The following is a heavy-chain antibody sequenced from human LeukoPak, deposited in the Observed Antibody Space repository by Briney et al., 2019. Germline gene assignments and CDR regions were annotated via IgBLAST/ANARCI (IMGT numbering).Heavy chain of an antibody. Sequence: GGSLRLSYAASGFTFSSYAMSWVRQAPGKGLEWVSNISGSGSGGSTYYADSVKGRFTISRDNSKNTLYLQMNSLRAEDTAVYYCARDYDDGSGSYFDYWGQGTLVTVSS. V-gene: IGHV3-23*01. CDR3: ARDYDDGSGSYFDY. CDR2: ISGSGSGGST. D-gene: IGHD3-10*01. J-gene: IGHJ4*02. CDR1: GFTFSSYA.